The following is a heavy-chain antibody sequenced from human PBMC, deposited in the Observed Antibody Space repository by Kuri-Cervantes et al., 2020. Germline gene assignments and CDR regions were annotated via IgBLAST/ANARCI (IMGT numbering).Heavy chain of an antibody. V-gene: IGHV4-34*01. CDR2: IYYSGST. CDR3: ARLVTAPRSRIYCSGGSCYLSRRPVDY. J-gene: IGHJ4*02. Sequence: SETLSLTCAVYGGSFSGYYWSWIRQPPGKGLEWIGSIYYSGSTNYNSSLKSRVSISVDTSKNQFSLKLRSVTAADTAVYYCARLVTAPRSRIYCSGGSCYLSRRPVDYWGQGTLVTVSS. D-gene: IGHD2-15*01. CDR1: GGSFSGYY.